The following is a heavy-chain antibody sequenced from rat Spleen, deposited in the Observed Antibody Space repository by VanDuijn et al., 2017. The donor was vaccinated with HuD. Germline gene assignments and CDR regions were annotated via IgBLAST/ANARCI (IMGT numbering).Heavy chain of an antibody. CDR1: GFILSDYY. V-gene: IGHV5-25*01. J-gene: IGHJ2*01. CDR2: ISTGGGNT. Sequence: EVQLVESDGGLVQPGRSLKLSCVVSGFILSDYYMAWVRQAPTKGLEWVASISTGGGNTYYRDSVKGRFTISRDNAKSTLYLQMDSLRSEDTATYYCARHRYKRTVAAVDYWGQGVMVTVSS. D-gene: IGHD1-8*01. CDR3: ARHRYKRTVAAVDY.